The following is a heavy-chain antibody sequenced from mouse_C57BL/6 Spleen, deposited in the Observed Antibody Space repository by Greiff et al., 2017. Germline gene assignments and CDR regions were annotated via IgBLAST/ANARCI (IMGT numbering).Heavy chain of an antibody. CDR1: GFTFSDYY. Sequence: EVKWVESEGGLVQPGSSLKLSCTASGFTFSDYYMSWVRQVPEKGLEWVATINYDGSCTYYLDSLKSRFIISRDNAKNILYLQMSSLKSENTATYYIARGGSNHYDSSYSWFAYWGQGTLVTVSA. J-gene: IGHJ3*01. CDR2: INYDGSCT. CDR3: ARGGSNHYDSSYSWFAY. D-gene: IGHD1-1*01. V-gene: IGHV5-16*01.